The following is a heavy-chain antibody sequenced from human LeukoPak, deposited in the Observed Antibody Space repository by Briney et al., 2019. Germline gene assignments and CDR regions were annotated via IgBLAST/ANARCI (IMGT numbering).Heavy chain of an antibody. J-gene: IGHJ3*02. D-gene: IGHD3-10*01. CDR3: ARVSSGYGSSDAFDI. Sequence: GGSLRLSCAASGFTFSSYSMNWVRQAPGKGLEWVSSISSSSSYTYYADSVKGRFTISRDNAKNSLYLQMNSLRAEDTAVYYCARVSSGYGSSDAFDIWGQGTMVTVSS. CDR2: ISSSSSYT. V-gene: IGHV3-21*01. CDR1: GFTFSSYS.